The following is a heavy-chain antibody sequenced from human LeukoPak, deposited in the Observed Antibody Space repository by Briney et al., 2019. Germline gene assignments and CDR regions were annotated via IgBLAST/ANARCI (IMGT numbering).Heavy chain of an antibody. Sequence: GGSLRLSCAASGFSFSDHYMAWVRQAPGKGLEWVSYVSGSGNTIYHADSVKGRFTISRDTAKNSAHLQMNSLRVDDTAVYYCARGPDYYYDSSGSFDYWGQGTLVTVSS. J-gene: IGHJ4*02. CDR2: VSGSGNTI. V-gene: IGHV3-11*01. CDR1: GFSFSDHY. CDR3: ARGPDYYYDSSGSFDY. D-gene: IGHD3-22*01.